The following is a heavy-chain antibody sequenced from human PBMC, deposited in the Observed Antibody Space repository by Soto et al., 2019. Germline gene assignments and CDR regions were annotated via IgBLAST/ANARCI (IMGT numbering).Heavy chain of an antibody. D-gene: IGHD4-17*01. CDR3: ARDPWGYYGGNGYGMDV. J-gene: IGHJ6*02. Sequence: QVQLVQSGAEVKKPGSSVKVSCKASGGTFSSYAISWVRQAPGQGLEWMGGIIPIFGTANYAQKFQGRVTSTADESPSTAYMEVSSLRSEDTAVYYCARDPWGYYGGNGYGMDVWGQGTTVTVSS. V-gene: IGHV1-69*01. CDR2: IIPIFGTA. CDR1: GGTFSSYA.